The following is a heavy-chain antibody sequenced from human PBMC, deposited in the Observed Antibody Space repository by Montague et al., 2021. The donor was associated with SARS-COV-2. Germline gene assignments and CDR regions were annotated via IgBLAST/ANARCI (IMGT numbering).Heavy chain of an antibody. CDR3: ARVRHLGRGMDV. J-gene: IGHJ6*02. V-gene: IGHV6-1*01. D-gene: IGHD7-27*01. Sequence: CAISGDSVVKHRRRSEEHTPEPQSRFDLVCRPLLENERNYHYADSVKSRITIDPDTSKNQVSLQLRSVTPEDTAVYFCARVRHLGRGMDVWGQGTTVTVS. CDR1: GDSVVKHRRR. CDR2: PLLENERNY.